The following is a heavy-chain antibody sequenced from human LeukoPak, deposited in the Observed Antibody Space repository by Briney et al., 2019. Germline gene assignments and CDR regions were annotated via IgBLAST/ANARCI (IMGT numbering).Heavy chain of an antibody. CDR1: GYTFTGYY. Sequence: ASVKVSCKASGYTFTGYYMHWVRQAPGQGLEWMGWINPNSGGTNYAQKFQGRVTMTRDTSISTAYMELSRLRSDDMAVYYCARGPETTVSYYYYYYGMDVWGQGTTVTVSS. V-gene: IGHV1-2*02. CDR2: INPNSGGT. CDR3: ARGPETTVSYYYYYYGMDV. D-gene: IGHD4-17*01. J-gene: IGHJ6*02.